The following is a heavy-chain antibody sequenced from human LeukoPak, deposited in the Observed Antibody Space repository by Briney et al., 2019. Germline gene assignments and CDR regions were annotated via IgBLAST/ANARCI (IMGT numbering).Heavy chain of an antibody. CDR3: LRDRVVVTAATIFYCYLGMDG. Sequence: WRSLTLSCAASGFTFSSYAMHWVRQAPGKGLELVAVISYDGSNKYYADSVKGRFTISRDNSKNTMYLQMKSLKAEDTADNDCLRDRVVVTAATIFYCYLGMDGWVEGSKVTVSS. D-gene: IGHD2-2*01. CDR2: ISYDGSNK. CDR1: GFTFSSYA. V-gene: IGHV3-30-3*01. J-gene: IGHJ6*04.